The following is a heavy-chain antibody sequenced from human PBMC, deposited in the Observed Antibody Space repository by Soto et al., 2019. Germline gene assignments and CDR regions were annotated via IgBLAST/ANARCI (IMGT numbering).Heavy chain of an antibody. D-gene: IGHD2-15*01. J-gene: IGHJ4*02. CDR3: AREGCSGGSCHFDY. V-gene: IGHV1-3*01. CDR1: GYTFTSYA. Sequence: GASVKVSRKASGYTFTSYAMHWVRQAPGQRLEWMGWINAGNGNTKYSQKFQGRVTITRDTSASTAYMELSSLRSEDTAVYYCAREGCSGGSCHFDYWGQGTLVTVSS. CDR2: INAGNGNT.